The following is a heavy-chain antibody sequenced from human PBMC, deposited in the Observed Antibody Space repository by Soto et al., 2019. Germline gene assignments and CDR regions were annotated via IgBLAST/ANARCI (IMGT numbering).Heavy chain of an antibody. CDR3: AKGYCSSTSCFYYYYMDV. D-gene: IGHD2-2*01. Sequence: GGSLRLSCAASGFTFDDYAMHWVRQVPGKGLEWVSGISWNSGSIGYADSVKGRFTISRDNAKNSLYLQMNSLRADDTALYYCAKGYCSSTSCFYYYYMDVWGKGTTVTVSS. CDR1: GFTFDDYA. CDR2: ISWNSGSI. V-gene: IGHV3-9*01. J-gene: IGHJ6*03.